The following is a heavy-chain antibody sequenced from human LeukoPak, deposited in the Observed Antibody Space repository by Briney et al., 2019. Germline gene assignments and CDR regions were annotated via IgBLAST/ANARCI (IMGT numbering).Heavy chain of an antibody. CDR1: GFPFSSYG. Sequence: PGGSLRLSCAASGFPFSSYGMLWLRQAPGKGLEGVAFIRYDGSNKYYADSVKGRFTISRDNSKNTLYLQMNSLRAEDTAVYYCAKATYSGSYYFDYWGQGTLVTVSS. CDR2: IRYDGSNK. V-gene: IGHV3-30*02. D-gene: IGHD1-26*01. J-gene: IGHJ4*02. CDR3: AKATYSGSYYFDY.